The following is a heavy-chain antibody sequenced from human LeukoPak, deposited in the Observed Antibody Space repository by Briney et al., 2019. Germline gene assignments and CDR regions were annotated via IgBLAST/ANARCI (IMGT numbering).Heavy chain of an antibody. CDR1: GYTFTSYY. CDR3: AREVGAHGAFDI. V-gene: IGHV1-46*01. Sequence: ASVKVSCKASGYTFTSYYMHWVRQAPGQGLEWMGIINPGGGSTSYAQKFQGRVTMTRDMSTSTVYMELSSLRSEDTAVYYCAREVGAHGAFDIWGQGTMVTVSS. D-gene: IGHD3-16*01. CDR2: INPGGGST. J-gene: IGHJ3*02.